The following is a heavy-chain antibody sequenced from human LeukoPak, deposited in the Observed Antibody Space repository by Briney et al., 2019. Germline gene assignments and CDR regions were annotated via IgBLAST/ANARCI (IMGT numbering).Heavy chain of an antibody. J-gene: IGHJ4*02. V-gene: IGHV1-46*01. D-gene: IGHD6-13*01. CDR3: ARVRTAAAGTFDY. Sequence: ASVKVSCKASGYTFTSYYMHWVRQAPGQGLEWVGIINLSGGSTSYAQKFQGRVTMTSDTSTSTVYMELSSLRSEDTAVYYCARVRTAAAGTFDYWGQGTLVTVSP. CDR2: INLSGGST. CDR1: GYTFTSYY.